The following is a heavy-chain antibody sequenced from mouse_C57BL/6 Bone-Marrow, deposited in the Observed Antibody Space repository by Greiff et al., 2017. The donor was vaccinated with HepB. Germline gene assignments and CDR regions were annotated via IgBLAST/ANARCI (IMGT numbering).Heavy chain of an antibody. V-gene: IGHV1-52*01. J-gene: IGHJ2*01. D-gene: IGHD1-1*01. CDR1: GYTFTSYW. Sequence: QVHVKQPGAELVRPGSSVKLSCKASGYTFTSYWMHWVKQRPIQGLEWIGNIDPSDSETHYNQKFKDKATLTVDKSSSTAYMQLSSLTSEDSAVYYCARYHYYGSSYRFDYWGQGTTLTVSS. CDR2: IDPSDSET. CDR3: ARYHYYGSSYRFDY.